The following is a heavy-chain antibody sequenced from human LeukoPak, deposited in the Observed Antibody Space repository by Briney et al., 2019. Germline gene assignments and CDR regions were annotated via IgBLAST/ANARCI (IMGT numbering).Heavy chain of an antibody. CDR3: ARDLSYVGFDY. J-gene: IGHJ4*02. V-gene: IGHV3-33*08. D-gene: IGHD1-26*01. CDR1: GFTFRNYY. CDR2: IWYDGSNK. Sequence: GGSLRLSCAASGFTFRNYYMHWVRQAPGKGLEWVAVIWYDGSNKYYADFVKGRFTISRDNSKNTLYLQMNSLRAEDTAVYYCARDLSYVGFDYWGQGTLVTVSS.